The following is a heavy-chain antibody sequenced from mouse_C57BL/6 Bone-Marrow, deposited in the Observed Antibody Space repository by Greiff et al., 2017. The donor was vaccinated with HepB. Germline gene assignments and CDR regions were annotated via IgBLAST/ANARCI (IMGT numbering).Heavy chain of an antibody. CDR1: GYTFTSYG. CDR3: VAITTVEIYYAMDY. CDR2: IYPRSGNT. Sequence: QVQLKESGAELARPGASVKLSCKASGYTFTSYGISWVKQRTGQGLEWIGEIYPRSGNTYYNEKFKGKATLTADKSSSTAYMELRSLTSEDSAVYFCVAITTVEIYYAMDYWGQGTSVTVSS. J-gene: IGHJ4*01. D-gene: IGHD1-1*01. V-gene: IGHV1-81*01.